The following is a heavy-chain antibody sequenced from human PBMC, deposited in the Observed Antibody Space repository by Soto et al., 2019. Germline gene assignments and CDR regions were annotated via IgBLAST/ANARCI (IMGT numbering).Heavy chain of an antibody. CDR2: IDTSDSYT. D-gene: IGHD1-1*01. J-gene: IGHJ6*02. CDR3: ARDQGWNPRHYYYGMDV. CDR1: GDSFTNSW. V-gene: IGHV5-10-1*01. Sequence: GESLKISCKGSGDSFTNSWISWVRQMPGKGPEWIGRIDTSDSYTSYSPSLKGHVTISADKSISTAYLQWSSLRASDTAMYYCARDQGWNPRHYYYGMDVWGQGTTVTVSS.